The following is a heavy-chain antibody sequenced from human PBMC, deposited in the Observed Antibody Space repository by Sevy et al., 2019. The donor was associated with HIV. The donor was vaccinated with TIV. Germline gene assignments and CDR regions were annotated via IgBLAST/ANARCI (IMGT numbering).Heavy chain of an antibody. D-gene: IGHD2-15*01. CDR2: IYSGGST. V-gene: IGHV3-53*01. CDR1: GFTVSSNY. J-gene: IGHJ6*02. Sequence: GGSLRLSCAASGFTVSSNYMSWVRQAPGKGLEWVSVIYSGGSTYYADSVKGRFTISRDYSKNTLYLQMNSLRAEDPAVYYCARVNCSCGSCYYYYGMDVWGQGTTVTVSS. CDR3: ARVNCSCGSCYYYYGMDV.